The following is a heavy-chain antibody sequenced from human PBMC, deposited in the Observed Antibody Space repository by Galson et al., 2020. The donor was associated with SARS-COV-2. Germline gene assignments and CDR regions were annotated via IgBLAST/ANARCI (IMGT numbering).Heavy chain of an antibody. Sequence: SETLSITCTVSGGSISSYYWSWIRQPPGKGLEWIGYIYYSGSTNYNPSLKSRVTISVDTSKNQFSLKLSSVTAADTAVYYCARYGVVDYYDSSGYDTNAFDIWGQGTMVTVSS. CDR1: GGSISSYY. CDR2: IYYSGST. J-gene: IGHJ3*02. CDR3: ARYGVVDYYDSSGYDTNAFDI. D-gene: IGHD3-22*01. V-gene: IGHV4-59*01.